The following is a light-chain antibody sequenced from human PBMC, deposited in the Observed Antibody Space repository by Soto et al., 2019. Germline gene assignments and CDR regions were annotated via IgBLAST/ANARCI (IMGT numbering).Light chain of an antibody. CDR1: ISDVGSYNY. J-gene: IGLJ1*01. CDR2: DVS. Sequence: QSVLAQPASVSGSPGQSITIPCTGTISDVGSYNYVSWYQQYPGKAPKLMIYDVSTRPSGVSDRFSGSKSGNTASLTISGLRAEDEADYYCGSYTTSSNYVFGTGTKVTVL. V-gene: IGLV2-14*03. CDR3: GSYTTSSNYV.